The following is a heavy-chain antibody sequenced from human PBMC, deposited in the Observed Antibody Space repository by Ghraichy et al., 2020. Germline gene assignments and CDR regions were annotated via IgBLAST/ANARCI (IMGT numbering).Heavy chain of an antibody. V-gene: IGHV3-7*01. CDR3: ARFRPFDY. CDR2: IKEDGSEK. Sequence: GGSLRLSCAASGFTFSNYWMSWVRQAPGKGLEWVANIKEDGSEKYYGDSVKGRFTIFRDNGKNSLYLQMNSLRAEDTAVYYCARFRPFDYWGQGTLVPVSS. CDR1: GFTFSNYW. J-gene: IGHJ4*02.